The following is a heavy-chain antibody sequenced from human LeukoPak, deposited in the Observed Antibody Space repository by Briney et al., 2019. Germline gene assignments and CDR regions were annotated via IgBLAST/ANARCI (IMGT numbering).Heavy chain of an antibody. CDR1: GGSISSGGYY. V-gene: IGHV4-31*03. CDR2: IYYSGST. Sequence: SETPSLTCTVSGGSISSGGYYWSWIRQHPGKGLEWIGYIYYSGSTYYNPSLKSRVTISVDTSKNQFSLKLSSVTAADTAVYYCAREELKCSGGSCYYYGMDVWGKGTTVTVSS. J-gene: IGHJ6*04. D-gene: IGHD2-15*01. CDR3: AREELKCSGGSCYYYGMDV.